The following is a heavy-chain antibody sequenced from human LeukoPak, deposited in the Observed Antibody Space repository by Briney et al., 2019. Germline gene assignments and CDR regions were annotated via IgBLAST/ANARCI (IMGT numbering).Heavy chain of an antibody. CDR2: IIPIFGTG. J-gene: IGHJ3*02. CDR3: EGIDETIWFGDRDKDAFDI. V-gene: IGHV1-69*13. CDR1: GGTFSNYA. Sequence: SVKVSCKASGGTFSNYAINWVRQAPGQGLEWMGGIIPIFGTGKYAQKFQGRVTITADESTSTAYMERSSLRFEDTAVYYCEGIDETIWFGDRDKDAFDIWGQGTMVTVSS. D-gene: IGHD3-10*01.